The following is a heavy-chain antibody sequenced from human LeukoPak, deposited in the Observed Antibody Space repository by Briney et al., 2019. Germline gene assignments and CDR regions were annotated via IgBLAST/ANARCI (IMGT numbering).Heavy chain of an antibody. D-gene: IGHD2-2*01. CDR3: AREGYCASASCQRAIYYYYGMDV. CDR1: GYTVTSYG. V-gene: IGHV1-18*01. J-gene: IGHJ6*02. CDR2: ISVYNGNK. Sequence: ASVKVSCKASGYTVTSYGISWVRQAPGQGLEWMGWISVYNGNKNYAQKLQGRGSMTTDTSTNTAYRELRSQTSDAPAVYYCAREGYCASASCQRAIYYYYGMDVWGQGPTVTVSS.